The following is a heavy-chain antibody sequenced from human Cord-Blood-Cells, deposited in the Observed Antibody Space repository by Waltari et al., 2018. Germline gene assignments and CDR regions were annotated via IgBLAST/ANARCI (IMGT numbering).Heavy chain of an antibody. D-gene: IGHD5-18*01. V-gene: IGHV1-69*01. J-gene: IGHJ4*02. CDR2: IIPIFGTA. CDR1: GGTFSSYP. CDR3: AREASIQLWSRDYFDY. Sequence: QVQLVQSGAEVKKPGSSVKVSCKAAGGTFSSYPLSWVRPATRQGLEWMGGIIPIFGTANYAQKFQGRVTITADESTSTAYMELSSLRSEDTAVYYCAREASIQLWSRDYFDYWGQGTLVTVSS.